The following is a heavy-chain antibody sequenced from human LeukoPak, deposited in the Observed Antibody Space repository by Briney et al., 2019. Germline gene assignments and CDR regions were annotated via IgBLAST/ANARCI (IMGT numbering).Heavy chain of an antibody. CDR2: IYHSGST. J-gene: IGHJ4*02. CDR3: AGRRRFGESDPFDY. CDR1: GGSISSGGYS. V-gene: IGHV4-30-2*01. Sequence: SETLSLTCAVSGGSISSGGYSWSWIRQPPGKGLEWIGYIYHSGSTYYNPSLKSRVTISVDRSKNQFSLKLSSVTAADTAVYYCAGRRRFGESDPFDYWGQGTLVTVSS. D-gene: IGHD3-10*01.